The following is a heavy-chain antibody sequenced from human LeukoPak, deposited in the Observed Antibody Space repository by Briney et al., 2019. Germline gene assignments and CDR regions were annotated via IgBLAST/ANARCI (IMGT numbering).Heavy chain of an antibody. CDR1: RFTFSNYG. D-gene: IGHD2-2*02. CDR3: ARDLAVPAAILLFDY. CDR2: VSYDANTK. V-gene: IGHV3-30*03. Sequence: GGSLRLSCAASRFTFSNYGMHWVRQAPGKGLEWVAFVSYDANTKYYADSVKGRFTISRDNSQNTLYLEMNSLRADDTAVYYCARDLAVPAAILLFDYWGQGTLVTVSS. J-gene: IGHJ4*02.